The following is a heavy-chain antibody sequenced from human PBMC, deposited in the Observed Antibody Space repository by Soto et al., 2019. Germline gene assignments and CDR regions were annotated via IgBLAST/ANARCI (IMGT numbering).Heavy chain of an antibody. CDR2: IYYSGST. J-gene: IGHJ5*02. CDR1: GGSISSSSYY. D-gene: IGHD5-12*01. CDR3: ARHWYGGYDCWFDP. Sequence: SETLSRTCTVSGGSISSSSYYWGWIRQPPGKGLEWIGSIYYSGSTYYNPSLKSRVTISVDTSKNQFSLKLSSVTAADTAVYYCARHWYGGYDCWFDPWGQGTLVTVSS. V-gene: IGHV4-39*01.